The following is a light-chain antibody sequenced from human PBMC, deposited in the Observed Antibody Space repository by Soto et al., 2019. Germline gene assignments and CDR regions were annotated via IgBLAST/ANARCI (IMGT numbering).Light chain of an antibody. CDR1: SSNIGSNT. J-gene: IGLJ2*01. CDR3: AAWDDSLNGPWVV. CDR2: SNN. Sequence: QSVLTQPPSASGTPRQRVTISCSGSSSNIGSNTVNWYQQLPGTAPKLLIYSNNQRPSGVPDRFSGSKSGTSASLAISGLQSEDEADYYCAAWDDSLNGPWVVFGGGTKLTVL. V-gene: IGLV1-44*01.